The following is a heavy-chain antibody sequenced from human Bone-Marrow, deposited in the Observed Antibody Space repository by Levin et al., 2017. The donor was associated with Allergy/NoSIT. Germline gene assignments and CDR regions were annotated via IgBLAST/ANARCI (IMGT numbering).Heavy chain of an antibody. J-gene: IGHJ6*02. D-gene: IGHD5-24*01. Sequence: SETLSLTCTVSGGSISSSNYYWGWIRQPPGKGLEWIGNIYYSGSTYYNPSLKSRVTISVDTSKNQFSLKLNSVTAADTAVYHCARDRRDGYKYYYSYYGMDVWGQGTTVTVSS. CDR3: ARDRRDGYKYYYSYYGMDV. CDR1: GGSISSSNYY. V-gene: IGHV4-39*07. CDR2: IYYSGST.